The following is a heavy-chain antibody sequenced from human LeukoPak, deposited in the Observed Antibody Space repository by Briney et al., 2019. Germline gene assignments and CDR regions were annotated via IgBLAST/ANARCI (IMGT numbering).Heavy chain of an antibody. CDR2: IHHSGTT. V-gene: IGHV4-59*02. CDR1: GGSVSTYF. D-gene: IGHD3-22*01. CDR3: ARWTYYYDSSGYSYWDFDH. Sequence: SETLSLTCTVSGGSVSTYFWNWIRQPPGKGLEWIGYIHHSGTTNYNPSLKSRVTISVDTSKNQFSLRLSSVTAADTAVYYCARWTYYYDSSGYSYWDFDHWGQGTLVTVSS. J-gene: IGHJ4*02.